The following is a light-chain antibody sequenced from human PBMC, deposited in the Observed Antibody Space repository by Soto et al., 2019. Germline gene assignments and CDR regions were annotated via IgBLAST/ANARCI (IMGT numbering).Light chain of an antibody. CDR1: KSVSNY. Sequence: EVVLTQSPGTLSLSPGERATLACRASKSVSNYVAWYQQKSGQPPRLLIYGASSRASGIQDRFSGSGSGTEFTLTIRRVEPEDFALYYCQQYGSSLTXGLGTKVDIK. CDR3: QQYGSSLT. J-gene: IGKJ1*01. CDR2: GAS. V-gene: IGKV3-20*01.